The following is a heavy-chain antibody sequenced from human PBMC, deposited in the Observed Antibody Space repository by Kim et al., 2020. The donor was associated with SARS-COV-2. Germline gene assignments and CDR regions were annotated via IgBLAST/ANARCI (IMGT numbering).Heavy chain of an antibody. J-gene: IGHJ4*02. CDR2: IYYSGST. Sequence: SETLSLTCTVSGGSISSSSYYWGWIRQPPGKGLEWIGSIYYSGSTYYNPSLKSRVTISVDTSKNQFSLKLSSVTAADTAVYYCAREWFGELLLFVTTHRYFDYWGQGTLVTVSS. CDR1: GGSISSSSYY. D-gene: IGHD3-10*01. CDR3: AREWFGELLLFVTTHRYFDY. V-gene: IGHV4-39*02.